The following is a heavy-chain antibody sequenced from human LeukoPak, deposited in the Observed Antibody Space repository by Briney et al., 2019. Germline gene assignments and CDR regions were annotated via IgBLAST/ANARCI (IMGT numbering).Heavy chain of an antibody. Sequence: GGPLRLSCAASGFTFSSYWMSWVRQAPGKGLEWVANIKQDGSEKYYVDSVKGRFTISRDNAKNSLYLQMNSLRAEDTAVYYCARLGLYDFWSGYQDHFDYWGQGTLVTVSS. CDR2: IKQDGSEK. D-gene: IGHD3-3*01. V-gene: IGHV3-7*01. CDR1: GFTFSSYW. J-gene: IGHJ4*02. CDR3: ARLGLYDFWSGYQDHFDY.